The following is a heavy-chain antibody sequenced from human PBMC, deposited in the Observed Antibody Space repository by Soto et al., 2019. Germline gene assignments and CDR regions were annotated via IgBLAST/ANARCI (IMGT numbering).Heavy chain of an antibody. Sequence: QLQLQESGPGLVKPSETLSLTCTVSGGSIRSSSYYWGWIRQPPGKGLEWIGSIYYTGNTYYNPSLKGRVNXXAXPXXNQFSLKLSSVTAADTAVYYCARQRSRSLTNWFDPWGQGTLVTVSS. CDR1: GGSIRSSSYY. D-gene: IGHD6-13*01. CDR2: IYYTGNT. CDR3: ARQRSRSLTNWFDP. J-gene: IGHJ5*02. V-gene: IGHV4-39*01.